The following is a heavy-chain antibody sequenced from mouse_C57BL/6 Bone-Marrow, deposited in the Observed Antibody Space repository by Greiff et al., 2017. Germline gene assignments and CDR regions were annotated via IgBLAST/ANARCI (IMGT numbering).Heavy chain of an antibody. Sequence: QVQLQQPGAELVKPGASVKMSCKASGYTFTSYWITWVKQRPGQGLEWIGDIYPGSGSTNYHDKFKSKATLTVDTSSSTAYMQLSSLTSEDSAVYYCAREDSSGYLYYAMDYWGQGTSVTVSS. D-gene: IGHD3-2*02. CDR1: GYTFTSYW. V-gene: IGHV1-55*01. CDR2: IYPGSGST. J-gene: IGHJ4*01. CDR3: AREDSSGYLYYAMDY.